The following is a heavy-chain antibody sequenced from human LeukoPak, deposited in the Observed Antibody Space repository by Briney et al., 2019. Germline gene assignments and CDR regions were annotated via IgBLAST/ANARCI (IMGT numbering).Heavy chain of an antibody. CDR2: ISSSSSYI. Sequence: GGSLRLSCTASAFTLRTFGMHWVRQTPGKGLEWVSSISSSSSYIYYADSVKGRFTISRDNAKNSLYLQMNSLRAEDTAVYYCARVAYGAQAFDIWGQGTMVTVSS. CDR1: AFTLRTFG. CDR3: ARVAYGAQAFDI. J-gene: IGHJ3*02. V-gene: IGHV3-21*01. D-gene: IGHD4-17*01.